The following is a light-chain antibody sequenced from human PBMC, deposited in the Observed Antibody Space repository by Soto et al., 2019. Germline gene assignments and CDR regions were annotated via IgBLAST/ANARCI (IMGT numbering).Light chain of an antibody. J-gene: IGLJ1*01. CDR1: SSDVGAYKY. V-gene: IGLV2-14*01. CDR3: SSYTSSNTFYV. Sequence: QSALTQPASVSGSPGQSITISCTGTSSDVGAYKYVSWYQQHPGKAPTLMIYEVSSRPSGVSNRFSGSKSGNTASLTISGLQAEDEADYYCSSYTSSNTFYVVGTGTKV. CDR2: EVS.